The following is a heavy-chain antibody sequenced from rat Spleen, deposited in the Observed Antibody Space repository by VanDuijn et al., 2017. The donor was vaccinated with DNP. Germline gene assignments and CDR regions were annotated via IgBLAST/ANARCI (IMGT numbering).Heavy chain of an antibody. D-gene: IGHD4-3*01. J-gene: IGHJ2*01. V-gene: IGHV5-22*01. CDR1: GFTFSDSF. Sequence: EVQLVESGGGLVQPGRSLKLSCAASGFTFSDSFVAWARQAPKKGLEWVASLSYDGSSTYYGDSVKGRFSISRDNTKSTLYLQIESLRSEDTATYYCAKDMWDNSGFYFDYWGQGVMVTVSS. CDR3: AKDMWDNSGFYFDY. CDR2: LSYDGSST.